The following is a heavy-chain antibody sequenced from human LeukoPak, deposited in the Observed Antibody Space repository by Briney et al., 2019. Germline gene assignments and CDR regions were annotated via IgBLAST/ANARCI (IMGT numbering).Heavy chain of an antibody. Sequence: ETLSLTCAVYGGSFSDYYWSWVRQAPGKGLEWVSAISGSGGSTYYADSVKGRFTISRDNSKNTLYLQMNSLRAEDTAVYYCAKDRYQGSVRAIDYWGQGTLVTVSS. CDR2: ISGSGGST. D-gene: IGHD1-26*01. V-gene: IGHV3-23*01. J-gene: IGHJ4*02. CDR1: GGSFSDYY. CDR3: AKDRYQGSVRAIDY.